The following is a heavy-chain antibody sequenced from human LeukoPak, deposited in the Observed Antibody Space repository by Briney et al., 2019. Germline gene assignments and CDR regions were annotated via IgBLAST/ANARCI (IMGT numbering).Heavy chain of an antibody. D-gene: IGHD3-16*02. Sequence: ASVKVSCKASGYTFTSYYMHWVRQAPGQGLEWMGWINPNTGGTNYAQKFQGRVTMTRDTSTSTVYMELSSLRSEDTAVYYCARGNRNYDYVWGSYRIDYWGQGTLVTVSS. V-gene: IGHV1-46*01. CDR1: GYTFTSYY. J-gene: IGHJ4*02. CDR2: INPNTGGT. CDR3: ARGNRNYDYVWGSYRIDY.